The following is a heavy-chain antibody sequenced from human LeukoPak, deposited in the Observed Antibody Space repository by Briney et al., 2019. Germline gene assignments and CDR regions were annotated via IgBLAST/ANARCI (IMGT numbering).Heavy chain of an antibody. V-gene: IGHV5-51*01. Sequence: GESLKISCKGSGYSFTSYWIGWVRQMPGKGLEWMGIIYPGDSDTRYSPSFQGQVTISADKSITTAYQQWSSLKSSDTAMYYCARGDYGDFRIYYTLFDYWGQGTLVTVSS. D-gene: IGHD4-17*01. CDR1: GYSFTSYW. J-gene: IGHJ4*02. CDR3: ARGDYGDFRIYYTLFDY. CDR2: IYPGDSDT.